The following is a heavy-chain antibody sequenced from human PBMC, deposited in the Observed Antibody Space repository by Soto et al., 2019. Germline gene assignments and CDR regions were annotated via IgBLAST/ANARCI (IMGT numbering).Heavy chain of an antibody. J-gene: IGHJ3*02. V-gene: IGHV3-30*18. CDR1: GFTFRTYG. CDR2: ISDDGKNK. Sequence: QVQLMESGGGVVQPGRSLRLSCAASGFTFRTYGMHWVRQAPGKGLEWVAVISDDGKNKYNIASVEGRFTISRDNSKNTIFLQMNGLRTEDTAVYYCAKGGGYTYGTNDAFDIWGPGTMVTVSS. CDR3: AKGGGYTYGTNDAFDI. D-gene: IGHD5-18*01.